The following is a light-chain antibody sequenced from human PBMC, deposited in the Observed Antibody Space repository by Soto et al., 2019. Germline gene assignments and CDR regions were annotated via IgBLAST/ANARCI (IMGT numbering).Light chain of an antibody. CDR3: CSYAGSSTSLYG. J-gene: IGLJ1*01. CDR2: EVS. Sequence: QSVLTQPASVSGSPGQSITISCTGTSSDVGSYNLVSWYQQHPGKAPKLKIYEVSKRPSGVSNRFSGSKSGNTASLTISGLQAEDEADYYCCSYAGSSTSLYGFGTGTKVTVL. CDR1: SSDVGSYNL. V-gene: IGLV2-23*02.